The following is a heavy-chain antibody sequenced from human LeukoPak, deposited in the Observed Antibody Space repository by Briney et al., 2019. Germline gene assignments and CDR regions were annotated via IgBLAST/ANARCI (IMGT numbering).Heavy chain of an antibody. J-gene: IGHJ4*02. V-gene: IGHV4-30-2*01. CDR3: ARVDCSSTSCYAYYYFDY. CDR1: GGSISSGGYY. CDR2: IYHSGST. D-gene: IGHD2-2*01. Sequence: SETLSLTCTVSGGSISSGGYYWSWIRQPPGKGLEWIGYIYHSGSTYYNPSLKSRVTISVDRSKNQFSLKLSSVTAADTAVYYCARVDCSSTSCYAYYYFDYWGQGAPVTVSS.